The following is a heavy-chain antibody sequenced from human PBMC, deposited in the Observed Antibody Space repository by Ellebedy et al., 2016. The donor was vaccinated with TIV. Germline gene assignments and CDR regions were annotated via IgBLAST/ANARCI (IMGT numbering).Heavy chain of an antibody. CDR2: MRQDGSQI. CDR1: GFTFSMYW. D-gene: IGHD3-22*01. CDR3: VRDSGGMYYHDSSGYYDAFDI. V-gene: IGHV3-7*01. J-gene: IGHJ3*02. Sequence: GGSLRLSCVASGFTFSMYWMSWVRQAPGKGLEWVANMRQDGSQINYGDSVKGRFTISRDNARDSLYLQMDSLKVEDTAVYYCVRDSGGMYYHDSSGYYDAFDIWGQGTMVTVSS.